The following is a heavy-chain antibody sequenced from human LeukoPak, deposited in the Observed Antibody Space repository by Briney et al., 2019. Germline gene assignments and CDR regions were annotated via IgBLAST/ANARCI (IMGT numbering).Heavy chain of an antibody. CDR1: GFTFSTYG. CDR2: IWYDGSNK. D-gene: IGHD6-19*01. Sequence: GRSLRLSCAAYGFTFSTYGMHWVRQAPGKGLEWVAVIWYDGSNKYYADSVKGRFTISRDNSKNTLYLEMNSLRAEDTAVYYCARGIRWLVRYYFDYWGQGTLVTVSS. CDR3: ARGIRWLVRYYFDY. J-gene: IGHJ4*02. V-gene: IGHV3-33*01.